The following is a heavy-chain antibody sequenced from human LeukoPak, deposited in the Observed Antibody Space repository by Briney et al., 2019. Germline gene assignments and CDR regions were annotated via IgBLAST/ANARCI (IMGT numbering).Heavy chain of an antibody. J-gene: IGHJ4*01. D-gene: IGHD5-12*01. V-gene: IGHV3-48*01. CDR1: GFNFIDYS. CDR3: ARYHRYAFDN. CDR2: IGIGNGNT. Sequence: GGSLRLSCAASGFNFIDYSMNWVRQAPGKGLEWISYIGIGNGNTKYADSVKGRFTISRDTARNSLYLQMNSLRVEDTAVYYCARYHRYAFDNWGHGTLVTVSS.